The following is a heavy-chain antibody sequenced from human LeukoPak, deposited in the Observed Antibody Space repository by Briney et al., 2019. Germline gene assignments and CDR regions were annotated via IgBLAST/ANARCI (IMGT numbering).Heavy chain of an antibody. CDR3: ARDRYGSGSYSPDDAFDI. Sequence: ASVKVSCKVSGYTLTELSMHWVRQAPGKGLEWMGGFDPEDGETIYAQKFQGRVTITADKSTSTAYMELSSLRSEDTAVYYCARDRYGSGSYSPDDAFDIWGQGTMVTVSS. CDR1: GYTLTELS. CDR2: FDPEDGET. V-gene: IGHV1-24*01. D-gene: IGHD3-10*01. J-gene: IGHJ3*02.